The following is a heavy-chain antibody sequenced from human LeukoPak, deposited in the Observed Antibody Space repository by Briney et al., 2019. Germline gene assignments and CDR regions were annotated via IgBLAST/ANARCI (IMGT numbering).Heavy chain of an antibody. CDR1: GGTFSSYA. V-gene: IGHV1-69*04. Sequence: SVKVSCKASGGTFSSYAISWVRQAPGQGLEWMGGIIPILGIANYAQRFQGRVTITADKSTSTAYMELSGLRSEDTAVYYCASSTYSGTREGAFDIWGQGTMVTVSS. CDR2: IIPILGIA. CDR3: ASSTYSGTREGAFDI. D-gene: IGHD1-26*01. J-gene: IGHJ3*02.